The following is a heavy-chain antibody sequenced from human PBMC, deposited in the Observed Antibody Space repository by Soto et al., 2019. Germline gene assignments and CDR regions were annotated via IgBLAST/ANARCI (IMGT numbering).Heavy chain of an antibody. D-gene: IGHD6-13*01. CDR3: AREQQLALDY. V-gene: IGHV3-48*03. Sequence: PGGSLRLSCAASGFTFSSYEMNWVRQAPGKGLEWVSYISSSGSTIYYADSVKGRFTISRDNAKNSLYLQMNSLRAEDTAVYYCAREQQLALDYWGQGTLVTVSS. CDR2: ISSSGSTI. J-gene: IGHJ4*02. CDR1: GFTFSSYE.